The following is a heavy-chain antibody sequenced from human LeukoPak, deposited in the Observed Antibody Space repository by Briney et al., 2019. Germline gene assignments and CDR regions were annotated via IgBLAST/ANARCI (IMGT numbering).Heavy chain of an antibody. CDR3: AREVRSSGYYFDY. D-gene: IGHD3-22*01. V-gene: IGHV3-48*03. CDR1: GFTFSSYE. Sequence: GGSLRLSCAASGFTFSSYEMNWVRQVPGKGLEWVSYISSIGSTIYYADSVKGRFTISRDNAKNSLYLQMNSLRAEDTAVYYCAREVRSSGYYFDYWGQGTLVTVSS. CDR2: ISSIGSTI. J-gene: IGHJ4*02.